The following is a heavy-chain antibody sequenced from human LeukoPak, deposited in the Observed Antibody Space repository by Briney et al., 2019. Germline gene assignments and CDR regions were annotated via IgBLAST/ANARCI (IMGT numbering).Heavy chain of an antibody. CDR1: GFTFSSYA. J-gene: IGHJ5*02. Sequence: GGSLRLSCAASGFTFSSYAMSWVRQAPGKGLEWVSAISGSGGSTYYADSVKGRFTISRDNSKNTLYLQMNSLRAEDTAVYYCAKDSSHDILTGYYPPPNDWFDPWGQGTLVTVSS. V-gene: IGHV3-23*01. CDR3: AKDSSHDILTGYYPPPNDWFDP. D-gene: IGHD3-9*01. CDR2: ISGSGGST.